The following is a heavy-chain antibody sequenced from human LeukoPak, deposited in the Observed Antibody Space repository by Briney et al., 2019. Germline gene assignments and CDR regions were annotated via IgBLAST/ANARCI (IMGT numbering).Heavy chain of an antibody. Sequence: GGSLRLSCAGSGFTFSSYAMHWVRQAPGKGLEWVAVISYDGSNKYYADSVKGRFTISRDNSKNTLYLQMNSLRAEDTAVYYCARDFAPDDYGGNAWPLGCGDYWGQGTLVTVSP. CDR1: GFTFSSYA. V-gene: IGHV3-30*11. D-gene: IGHD4-23*01. CDR2: ISYDGSNK. J-gene: IGHJ4*02. CDR3: ARDFAPDDYGGNAWPLGCGDY.